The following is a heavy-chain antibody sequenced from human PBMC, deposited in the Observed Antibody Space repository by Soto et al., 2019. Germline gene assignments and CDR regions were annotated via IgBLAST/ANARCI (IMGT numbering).Heavy chain of an antibody. CDR3: ARPDFGDYWYFDL. D-gene: IGHD4-17*01. J-gene: IGHJ2*01. CDR1: GGPFSSHT. V-gene: IGHV1-69*08. Sequence: QDQLVQSGAEVMKPGSSVKVSCKAFGGPFSSHTFSWVRQAPGEGLEWMGRIIPALGTTTYAQKSQGRVTITADEYVTTVYMELNSLRTEDTAVYYCARPDFGDYWYFDLWGRGTLVTVSS. CDR2: IIPALGTT.